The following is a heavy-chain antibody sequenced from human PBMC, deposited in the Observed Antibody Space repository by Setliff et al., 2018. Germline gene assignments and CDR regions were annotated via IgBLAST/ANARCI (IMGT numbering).Heavy chain of an antibody. CDR2: FDPEDGET. V-gene: IGHV1-24*01. Sequence: ASVKVSCKASGYTFSSYSMHWVRQAPGKGLEWMGGFDPEDGETIYAQKFQGRVTMTEDTSTDTAYMELSSLRSEDTAVYYCARDRPPYYYDSSGYYYSAGNFDYWGQGTLVTVSS. CDR3: ARDRPPYYYDSSGYYYSAGNFDY. CDR1: GYTFSSYS. D-gene: IGHD3-22*01. J-gene: IGHJ4*01.